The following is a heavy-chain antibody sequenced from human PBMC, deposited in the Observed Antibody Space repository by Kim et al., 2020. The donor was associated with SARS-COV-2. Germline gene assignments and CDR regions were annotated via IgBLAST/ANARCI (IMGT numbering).Heavy chain of an antibody. Sequence: GGSLRFSCAASGFTFSSYGMHWVRQAPGKGLEWVAVISYDGSNKYYADSVKGRFTISRDNSKNTLYLQMNSLRAEDTAVYYCAKTRGRGTGSYNFDYWGQKTLVNVSS. V-gene: IGHV3-30*18. CDR1: GFTFSSYG. D-gene: IGHD3-10*01. CDR3: AKTRGRGTGSYNFDY. CDR2: ISYDGSNK. J-gene: IGHJ4*02.